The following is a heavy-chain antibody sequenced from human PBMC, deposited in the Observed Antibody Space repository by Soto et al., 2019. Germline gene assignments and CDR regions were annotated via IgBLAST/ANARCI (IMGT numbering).Heavy chain of an antibody. J-gene: IGHJ3*02. CDR3: TRLPVSRPLDAFDI. CDR1: GFTFSGSA. D-gene: IGHD3-16*01. Sequence: VGSLRLSCAASGFTFSGSAMHWVRQASGKGLEWVGRIRSKANSYATAYAASVKGRFTISRDDSKNTAYLQMNSLKTEDTAVYYCTRLPVSRPLDAFDIWGQGTMVTVSS. CDR2: IRSKANSYAT. V-gene: IGHV3-73*01.